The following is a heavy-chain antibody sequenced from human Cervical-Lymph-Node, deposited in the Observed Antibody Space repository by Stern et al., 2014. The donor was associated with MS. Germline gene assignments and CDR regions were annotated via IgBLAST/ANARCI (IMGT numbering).Heavy chain of an antibody. CDR1: GGTFTSYG. D-gene: IGHD1-7*01. CDR2: LIPIFGTA. CDR3: ARDNWNYGYYYGMDV. V-gene: IGHV1-69*01. J-gene: IGHJ6*02. Sequence: EQLVQSGAEVQKPGSSVKVSCKASGGTFTSYGISWVRLAPGQGLEWMAGLIPIFGTANYAQNLQGRVTITADESTSTAYMELSSLRSEDTAVYYCARDNWNYGYYYGMDVWGQGTTVTVSS.